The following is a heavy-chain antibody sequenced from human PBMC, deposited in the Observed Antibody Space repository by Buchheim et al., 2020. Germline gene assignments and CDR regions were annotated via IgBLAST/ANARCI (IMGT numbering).Heavy chain of an antibody. D-gene: IGHD2-2*01. J-gene: IGHJ6*02. CDR1: GFTFSSYA. CDR3: ARVLWEYCSSTSCYEAYYYYYGMDV. V-gene: IGHV3-30-3*01. CDR2: ISYDGSNK. Sequence: QVQLVESGGGVVQPGRSLRLSCAASGFTFSSYAMHWVRQAPGKGLEWVAVISYDGSNKYYADSVKGRFTISRDNSKNTLYLQMNSLRAEDTAVYYCARVLWEYCSSTSCYEAYYYYYGMDVWGQGTT.